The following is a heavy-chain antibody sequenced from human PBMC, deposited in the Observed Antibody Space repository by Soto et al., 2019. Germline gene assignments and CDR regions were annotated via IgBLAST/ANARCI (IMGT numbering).Heavy chain of an antibody. J-gene: IGHJ4*02. CDR1: GYTFTSYY. Sequence: AGSVKVSCKASGYTFTSYYMHWVRQAPGQGLEWMGIINPSGGSTSYAQKFQGRVTMTRDTSTSTVYMELSSLRSEDTAVYYCARDDTAMTAVNYWGQGTLVTVSS. D-gene: IGHD5-18*01. CDR3: ARDDTAMTAVNY. CDR2: INPSGGST. V-gene: IGHV1-46*01.